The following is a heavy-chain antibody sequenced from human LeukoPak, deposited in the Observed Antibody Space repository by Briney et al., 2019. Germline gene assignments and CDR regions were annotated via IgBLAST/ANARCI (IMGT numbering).Heavy chain of an antibody. Sequence: SGTLSLTCGVSGGSITTTNYWSWVRPSPRRGLEWIGEISLSGYTGFNPSLRGRVTMSLDESKNHLSLTLTSLTAADTAIYYCSRESGPYSPFGHWGQGILVTVTT. CDR2: ISLSGYT. V-gene: IGHV4-4*02. CDR3: SRESGPYSPFGH. CDR1: GGSITTTNY. J-gene: IGHJ4*02. D-gene: IGHD1-26*01.